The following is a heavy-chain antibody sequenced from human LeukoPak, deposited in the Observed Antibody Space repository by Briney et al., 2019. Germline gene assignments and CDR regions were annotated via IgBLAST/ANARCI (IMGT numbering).Heavy chain of an antibody. CDR1: GFTFSSYG. J-gene: IGHJ3*02. CDR3: AKTISVDTAMGLDAFDI. D-gene: IGHD5-18*01. Sequence: PGGSLRLSCAASGFTFSSYGMHWVRQAPGKGLEWVAVISYDGSNKYYADSVKGRFTISRDNSKNTLYLQMNSLRAEDTAVYYCAKTISVDTAMGLDAFDIWGQGTMVTASS. V-gene: IGHV3-30*18. CDR2: ISYDGSNK.